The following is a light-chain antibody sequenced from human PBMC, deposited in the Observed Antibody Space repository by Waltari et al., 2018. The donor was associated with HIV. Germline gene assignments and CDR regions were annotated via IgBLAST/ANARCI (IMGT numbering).Light chain of an antibody. CDR2: HAS. CDR1: QSVSSF. Sequence: EVVLTQSPVTLSLSPGERATLSCRASQSVSSFLAWYQQKPGQAPRLLICHASNRATGIPARFSGSGSGTDFTLTISSLEPEDFAVYFCQQRSNWLWTFGQGTKVEIK. CDR3: QQRSNWLWT. J-gene: IGKJ1*01. V-gene: IGKV3-11*01.